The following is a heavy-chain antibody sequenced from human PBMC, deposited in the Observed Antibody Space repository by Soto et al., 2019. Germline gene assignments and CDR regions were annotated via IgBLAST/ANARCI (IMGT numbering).Heavy chain of an antibody. CDR2: INAGNGNT. V-gene: IGHV1-3*01. J-gene: IGHJ6*02. Sequence: ASVKVSCKASGYTFTSYAMHWVRQAPGQRLEWMGWINAGNGNTKYSQKFQGRVTITRDTSASTAYMELSSLRSEDTAVYYCARDPGGYSYGYDYYYYYGMGVWGQGTTVTVSS. CDR3: ARDPGGYSYGYDYYYYYGMGV. D-gene: IGHD5-18*01. CDR1: GYTFTSYA.